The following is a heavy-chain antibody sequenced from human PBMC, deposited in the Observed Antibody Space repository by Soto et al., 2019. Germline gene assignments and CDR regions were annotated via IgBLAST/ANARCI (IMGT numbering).Heavy chain of an antibody. CDR3: AKVSDGSDAFDI. J-gene: IGHJ3*02. Sequence: EVQLLESGGGLVQPGGSLRLSCAASGFTFSSYAMSWVRQAPGKGLEWVSAISGSGGSTYYADSVKGRFTISRDNSKNTLYLQMNRLRAEDTAVYYCAKVSDGSDAFDIWGQGTMVTVSS. CDR2: ISGSGGST. V-gene: IGHV3-23*01. CDR1: GFTFSSYA.